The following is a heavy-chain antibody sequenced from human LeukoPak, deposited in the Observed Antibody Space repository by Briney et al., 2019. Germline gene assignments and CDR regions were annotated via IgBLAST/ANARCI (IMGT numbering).Heavy chain of an antibody. CDR3: AGGHYYDSSGYSY. D-gene: IGHD3-22*01. Sequence: GGSLRLSCAASGFTFSSYAMSWVRQAPGKGLEWVSSISGSGGSTYYADSMKGRFTISRDNSKNTLYLQMNSLRAEDTAVYYCAGGHYYDSSGYSYWGQGTLVTVSS. J-gene: IGHJ4*02. CDR2: ISGSGGST. CDR1: GFTFSSYA. V-gene: IGHV3-23*01.